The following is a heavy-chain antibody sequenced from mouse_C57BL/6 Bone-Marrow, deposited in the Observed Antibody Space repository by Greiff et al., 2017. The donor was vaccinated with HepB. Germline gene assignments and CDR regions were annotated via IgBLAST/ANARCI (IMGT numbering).Heavy chain of an antibody. CDR1: GYTFTSYW. D-gene: IGHD1-1*01. CDR2: INPSSGYT. Sequence: VQLQQSGAELAKPGASVKLSCKASGYTFTSYWMHWVKQRPGQGLEWIGYINPSSGYTKYNQKFKDKATLTADKSSSTAYMQLSSLTSEDSAVYYCARYGSSLYWYFDVWGTGTTVTVSS. V-gene: IGHV1-7*01. CDR3: ARYGSSLYWYFDV. J-gene: IGHJ1*03.